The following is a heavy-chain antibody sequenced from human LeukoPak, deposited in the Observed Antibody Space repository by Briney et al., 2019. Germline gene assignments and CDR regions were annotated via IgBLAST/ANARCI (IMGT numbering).Heavy chain of an antibody. CDR3: ARGLIAYYNFWSGYYYYYYYMDV. J-gene: IGHJ6*03. D-gene: IGHD3-3*01. V-gene: IGHV4-59*01. Sequence: PSETLSLTCTVSGGSISSYYWSWIRQPPGKGLEWIGYIYYSGSTNYNPSLKSRVTISVDTSKNQFSLKLSSVTAADKAVYYCARGLIAYYNFWSGYYYYYYYMDVWGKGTTVTVSS. CDR2: IYYSGST. CDR1: GGSISSYY.